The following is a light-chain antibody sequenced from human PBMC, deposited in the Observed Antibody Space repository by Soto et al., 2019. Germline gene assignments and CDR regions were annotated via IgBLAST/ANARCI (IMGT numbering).Light chain of an antibody. CDR3: QQFDSVPCT. CDR1: QDITNY. Sequence: IQMTQSPSSLSASVGDRVTITCQASQDITNYLIWYQQKPGKAPKLLIYDASSLGTGVSSRFSGSGSGTHFTLTISSLQPEDIATYYCQQFDSVPCTFRQGTKLEIK. CDR2: DAS. J-gene: IGKJ2*02. V-gene: IGKV1-33*01.